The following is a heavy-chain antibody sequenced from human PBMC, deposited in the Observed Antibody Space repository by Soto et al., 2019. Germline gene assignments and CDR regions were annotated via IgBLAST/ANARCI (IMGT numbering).Heavy chain of an antibody. J-gene: IGHJ6*02. V-gene: IGHV3-33*01. CDR3: ARARDGYYGMDV. Sequence: QVQLVESGGGVVQPGTSLRLSCAASILTFSSYGMHWVRQAPGKGLEWVAVIWYDGSNENYADSVKGRFTISRDNTKNPLYLHMNSLRAEDTAVYYCARARDGYYGMDVWGQGTTVTVSS. CDR1: ILTFSSYG. CDR2: IWYDGSNE.